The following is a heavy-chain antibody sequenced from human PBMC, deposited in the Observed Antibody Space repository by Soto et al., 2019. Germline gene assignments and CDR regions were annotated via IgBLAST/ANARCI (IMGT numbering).Heavy chain of an antibody. V-gene: IGHV3-74*01. J-gene: IGHJ4*02. D-gene: IGHD2-2*02. CDR2: ISSDGSST. CDR1: GFTLSSYW. CDR3: ARVPHCSSSSCYSYFDN. Sequence: EVQLVESGGGLVQPGGSLRLSCAASGFTLSSYWMHWARQAPGTGLVWVSRISSDGSSTNYADSVKGRFTISRDNAKNTLHRQRDRRRVEDTAGYYCARVPHCSSSSCYSYFDNWGQGTLVTVSS.